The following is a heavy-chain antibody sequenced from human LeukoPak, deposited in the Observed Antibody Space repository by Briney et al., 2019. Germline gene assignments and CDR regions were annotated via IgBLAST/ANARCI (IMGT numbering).Heavy chain of an antibody. CDR2: IYTSGST. Sequence: SETLSLTCTVSGGSISSYYWSWIRQPPGKGLEWIGYIYTSGSTNYNPPLKSRVTISVDTSKNQFSLKLSSVTAADTAVYYCARLDASYYYYYYMDVWGKGTTVTVSS. CDR1: GGSISSYY. J-gene: IGHJ6*03. V-gene: IGHV4-4*09. CDR3: ARLDASYYYYYYMDV.